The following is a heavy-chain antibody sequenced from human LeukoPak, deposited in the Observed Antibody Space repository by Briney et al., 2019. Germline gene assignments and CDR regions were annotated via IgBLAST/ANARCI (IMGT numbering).Heavy chain of an antibody. J-gene: IGHJ4*02. CDR1: GGSISSGGYY. Sequence: PSQTLSLTCTVSGGSISSGGYYWSWVRQHRGKGREWIVYIYYSGSTYYNPSLNSRVTISVDTSKNQFSLKLSSVTAADTAVYYCARDRAPYSGYPFDYWGQGTLVTVSS. V-gene: IGHV4-31*03. CDR3: ARDRAPYSGYPFDY. D-gene: IGHD5-12*01. CDR2: IYYSGST.